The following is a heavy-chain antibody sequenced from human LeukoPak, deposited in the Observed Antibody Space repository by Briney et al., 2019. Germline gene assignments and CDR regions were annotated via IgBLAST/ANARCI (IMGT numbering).Heavy chain of an antibody. D-gene: IGHD5-12*01. CDR2: IKQDGSDK. J-gene: IGHJ4*02. CDR1: GFTFTKYW. V-gene: IGHV3-7*03. Sequence: GDSLRLSCAASGFTFTKYWMTWVRQAPGKGLEWVGNIKQDGSDKNYMDSVKGRFTISRDNAKNSLYLQMNSLRAEDTALYYCAKSGLSGYDWHPLDYWGQGTLVTVSS. CDR3: AKSGLSGYDWHPLDY.